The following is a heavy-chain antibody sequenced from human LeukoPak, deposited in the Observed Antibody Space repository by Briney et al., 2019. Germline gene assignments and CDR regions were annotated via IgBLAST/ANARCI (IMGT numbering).Heavy chain of an antibody. J-gene: IGHJ4*02. CDR2: IYYSGGT. CDR1: GVSITSSSYY. Sequence: SETLSLTCTVSGVSITSSSYYWSWIRQPPGKGLEWIGYIYYSGGTNYNPSLKSRVTISVDTSKNQFSLKLTSVTAADTAVYYCARNPSIAGFFDYWGQGTLVTVSS. CDR3: ARNPSIAGFFDY. V-gene: IGHV4-61*01. D-gene: IGHD6-6*01.